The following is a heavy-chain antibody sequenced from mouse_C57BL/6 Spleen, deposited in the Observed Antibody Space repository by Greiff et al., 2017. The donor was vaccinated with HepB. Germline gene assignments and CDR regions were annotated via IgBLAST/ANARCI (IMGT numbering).Heavy chain of an antibody. CDR3: AREVTTDYYAMDY. Sequence: EVQVVESEGGLVQPGSSMKLSCTASGFTFSDYYMAWVRQVPEKGLEWVANINYDGSSTYYLDSLKSRFIISRDNAKNILYLQMSSLKSEDTATYYCAREVTTDYYAMDYWGQGTSVTVSS. D-gene: IGHD2-3*01. J-gene: IGHJ4*01. CDR2: INYDGSST. V-gene: IGHV5-16*01. CDR1: GFTFSDYY.